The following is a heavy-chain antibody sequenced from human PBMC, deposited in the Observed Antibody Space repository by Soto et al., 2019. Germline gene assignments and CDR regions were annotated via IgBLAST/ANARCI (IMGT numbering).Heavy chain of an antibody. CDR2: ISSSSSYI. Sequence: EVQLLESGGGLAQPGGSLRLSCAASGFTFSSYSMNWVRQAPGKGLEWVSSISSSSSYIYYADSVKGRFTISRDNAKNSLYLQMNSLRAEDTAVYYCARIYCSGGSCYGEVRRNYYYYGMDVWGQGTTVTVSS. CDR3: ARIYCSGGSCYGEVRRNYYYYGMDV. D-gene: IGHD2-15*01. CDR1: GFTFSSYS. V-gene: IGHV3-21*01. J-gene: IGHJ6*02.